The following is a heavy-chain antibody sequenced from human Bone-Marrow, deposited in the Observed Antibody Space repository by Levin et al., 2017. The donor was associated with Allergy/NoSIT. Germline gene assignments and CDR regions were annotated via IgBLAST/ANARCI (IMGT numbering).Heavy chain of an antibody. CDR1: GFTFSTYW. CDR2: IQSNGKT. V-gene: IGHV3-74*01. J-gene: IGHJ5*02. Sequence: QSGGSLRLSCAASGFTFSTYWMHWVRQAPGKGLVWVSRIQSNGKTNYADSVKGRFTISRDNAKNTLYLQMNRLTVEEKAVYYCARERFYDESGSNFSWFETWGKGTMVTV. D-gene: IGHD3-10*01. CDR3: ARERFYDESGSNFSWFET.